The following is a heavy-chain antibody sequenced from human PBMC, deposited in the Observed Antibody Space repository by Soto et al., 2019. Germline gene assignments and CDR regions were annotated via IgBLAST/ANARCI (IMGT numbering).Heavy chain of an antibody. J-gene: IGHJ6*02. V-gene: IGHV1-69*13. CDR3: ARAFRVGYLFEGPYYYGMDV. CDR2: IIPIFGTA. D-gene: IGHD5-12*01. Sequence: GASVKVSCKASGGTFSSCAISWVRQAPGQGLEWMGGIIPIFGTANYAQKFQGRVTITADESTSTAYMELSSLRSEDTAVYYCARAFRVGYLFEGPYYYGMDVWGQGTTVTVSS. CDR1: GGTFSSCA.